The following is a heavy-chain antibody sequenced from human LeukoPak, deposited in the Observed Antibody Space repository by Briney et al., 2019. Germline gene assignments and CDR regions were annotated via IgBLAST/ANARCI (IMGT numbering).Heavy chain of an antibody. J-gene: IGHJ5*02. V-gene: IGHV4-39*01. CDR2: VYYIGIA. CDR1: SGPISSTSYY. Sequence: SETLSRTCTVSSGPISSTSYYWGWIRQPPGKGLEWIGSVYYIGIAYYNPSLKSRLTISVDTSKNQFSLKLNSVAAPDTAVYYCARHGPAWDWFDPWGQGTLVTVSS. CDR3: ARHGPAWDWFDP.